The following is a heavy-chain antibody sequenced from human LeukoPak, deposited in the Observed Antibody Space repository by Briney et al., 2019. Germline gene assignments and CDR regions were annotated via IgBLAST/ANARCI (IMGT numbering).Heavy chain of an antibody. D-gene: IGHD2-2*01. CDR3: ARDTFRYCSSTSCYVSYFDY. V-gene: IGHV3-30-3*01. Sequence: GGSLRLSCAASGFTFSSYAMHWARQAPGKGLEWVAVISYDGSNKYYADSVKGRFTISRDNSKNTLYLQMNSLRAEDTAVYYCARDTFRYCSSTSCYVSYFDYWGQGTLVTVSS. CDR1: GFTFSSYA. J-gene: IGHJ4*02. CDR2: ISYDGSNK.